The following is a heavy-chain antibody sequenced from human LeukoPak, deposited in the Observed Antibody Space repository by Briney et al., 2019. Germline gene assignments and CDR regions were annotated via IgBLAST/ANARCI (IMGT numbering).Heavy chain of an antibody. CDR3: ARDSYYDFWSGPNNNYYYHYMDV. D-gene: IGHD3-3*01. V-gene: IGHV1-46*01. CDR2: INPSGGST. J-gene: IGHJ6*03. CDR1: GYTFTSYY. Sequence: ASVKVSCKASGYTFTSYYMHWVRQAPGQGLEWMGIINPSGGSTSYAQKFQGRVTMTRDMSTSTVYMELSSLRSEDTAVYYCARDSYYDFWSGPNNNYYYHYMDVWGKGTTVTVSS.